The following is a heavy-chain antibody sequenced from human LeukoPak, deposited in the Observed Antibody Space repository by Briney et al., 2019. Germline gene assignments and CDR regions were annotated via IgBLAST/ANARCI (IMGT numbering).Heavy chain of an antibody. CDR2: TSGSGGST. CDR1: GFTFNNYA. Sequence: GGSLRLSCAASGFTFNNYAMSWVRQAPGKGLEWVSGTSGSGGSTYYADSVKGRFTISRDNPKNTLYLQMNSLRAEDTAIYYCAKPVGALDYWGQGTLVTVSS. D-gene: IGHD1-26*01. CDR3: AKPVGALDY. V-gene: IGHV3-23*01. J-gene: IGHJ4*02.